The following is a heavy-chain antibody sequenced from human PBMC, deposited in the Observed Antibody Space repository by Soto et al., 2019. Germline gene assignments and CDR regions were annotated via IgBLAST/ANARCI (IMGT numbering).Heavy chain of an antibody. CDR1: GGSISSGDYY. D-gene: IGHD1-26*01. CDR2: IYYSGST. CDR3: ARSVEALRRFDY. J-gene: IGHJ4*02. V-gene: IGHV4-30-4*01. Sequence: PSETLSLTCTVSGGSISSGDYYWSWIRQPPGKGLEWIGYIYYSGSTYYNPSLKSRVTISVDTSKNQFSLKLSSVTAADTAVYYCARSVEALRRFDYWGQGTLVTVSS.